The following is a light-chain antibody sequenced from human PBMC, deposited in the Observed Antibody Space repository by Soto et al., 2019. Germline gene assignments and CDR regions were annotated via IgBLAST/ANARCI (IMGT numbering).Light chain of an antibody. CDR1: QSLLHSNGNNY. Sequence: DLVMTQSPLSLPVTPGEPASISCRSSQSLLHSNGNNYFDWYLQKPGQSPQLLIYLGSNRASGVPDRFSGSGSGTDFTLKISRVEAEDVGVYYCMQALQTPLTFGQGTQLEIK. CDR3: MQALQTPLT. V-gene: IGKV2-28*01. CDR2: LGS. J-gene: IGKJ5*01.